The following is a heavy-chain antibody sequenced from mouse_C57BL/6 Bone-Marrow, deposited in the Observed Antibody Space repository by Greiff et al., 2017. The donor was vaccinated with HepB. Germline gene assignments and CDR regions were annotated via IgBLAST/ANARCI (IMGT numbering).Heavy chain of an antibody. Sequence: EVQLQQSGPELVKPGASVKISCKASGYTFTDYYMNWVKQSHGKSLEWIGDINPNNGGTSYNQKFKGKATLTVDKSSSTAYMELRSLTSEDSAVYYCAREEVYYGSSSGDYWGQGTTLTVSS. CDR1: GYTFTDYY. CDR3: AREEVYYGSSSGDY. J-gene: IGHJ2*01. CDR2: INPNNGGT. D-gene: IGHD1-1*01. V-gene: IGHV1-26*01.